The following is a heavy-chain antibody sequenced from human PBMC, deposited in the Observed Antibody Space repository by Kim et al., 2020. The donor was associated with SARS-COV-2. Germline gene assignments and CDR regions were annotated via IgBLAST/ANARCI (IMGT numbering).Heavy chain of an antibody. D-gene: IGHD3-22*01. CDR1: GYSFTSYW. CDR3: ARHDYYDSSGYLDH. J-gene: IGHJ5*02. Sequence: GESLKISCQGSGYSFTSYWISWVRQMPGKGLEWMGRIDPSDSYTNYSPSFQGHVTIPADKSISTAYLQWSSLKASDTAMYYCARHDYYDSSGYLDHWGQGTLVTVSS. V-gene: IGHV5-10-1*01. CDR2: IDPSDSYT.